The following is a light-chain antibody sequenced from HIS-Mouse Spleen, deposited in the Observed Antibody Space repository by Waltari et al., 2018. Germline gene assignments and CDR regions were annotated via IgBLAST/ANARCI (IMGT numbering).Light chain of an antibody. CDR3: CSYAGSPLV. CDR1: SSDVGSYNL. J-gene: IGLJ3*02. V-gene: IGLV2-23*01. CDR2: EGS. Sequence: QSALTQPASVSGSPGQSITISCTGTSSDVGSYNLVSWYQQHPGKAPKLMIYEGSKRPSGVSNRFSGSKSGNTASLTISGLQAEDDADYYCCSYAGSPLVFRGGTKLTVL.